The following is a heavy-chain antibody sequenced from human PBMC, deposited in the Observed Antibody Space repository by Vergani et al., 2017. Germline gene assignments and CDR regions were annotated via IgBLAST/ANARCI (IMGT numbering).Heavy chain of an antibody. CDR3: ARDSAVGGTFDS. CDR2: VHSSGST. Sequence: QVQLQESGPGPVKPSQTLSLTCSVSGDSLTSDFFYWTWIRQPAGTRLEWIGRVHSSGSTHYNPSLESRVTISVDTSKNTFSLKLNSVTAADTAIYYCARDSAVGGTFDSWGQGTLVSVSS. D-gene: IGHD1-26*01. J-gene: IGHJ4*02. V-gene: IGHV4-61*02. CDR1: GDSLTSDFFY.